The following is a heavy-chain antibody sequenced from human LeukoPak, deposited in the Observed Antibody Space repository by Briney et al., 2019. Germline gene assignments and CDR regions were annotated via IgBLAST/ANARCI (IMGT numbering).Heavy chain of an antibody. CDR2: IYPNASDT. V-gene: IGHV5-51*01. CDR3: ALSSGAYNSAGYFDY. D-gene: IGHD2-15*01. J-gene: IGHJ4*02. Sequence: GESLKISCKGSGYSFTNYWIGWVRQMPGKGLEWTGIIYPNASDTRYSPSFRGQVTISADKSITTAYLQWNSLKASDTAMYYCALSSGAYNSAGYFDYWGQGALVTVSS. CDR1: GYSFTNYW.